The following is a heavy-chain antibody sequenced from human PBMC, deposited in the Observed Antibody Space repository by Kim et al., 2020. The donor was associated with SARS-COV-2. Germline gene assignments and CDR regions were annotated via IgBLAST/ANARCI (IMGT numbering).Heavy chain of an antibody. CDR2: ISSSSSYI. CDR1: GFTFSSYS. Sequence: GGSLRLSCAASGFTFSSYSMNWVRQAPGKGLEWVSSISSSSSYIYYADSVKGRFTISRDNAKNSLSLQMNSLRVEDTAVYYCARVGQFVEWLSPWYYYHYIDVWGRGTTVTVSS. CDR3: ARVGQFVEWLSPWYYYHYIDV. V-gene: IGHV3-21*01. J-gene: IGHJ6*03. D-gene: IGHD3-3*01.